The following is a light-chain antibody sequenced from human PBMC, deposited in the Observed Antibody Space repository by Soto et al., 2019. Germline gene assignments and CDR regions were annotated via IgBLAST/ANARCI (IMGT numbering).Light chain of an antibody. CDR2: EVT. Sequence: QSVLTQPASVSGSPGQSITISYTGTSSAIGSYDLVSWYQQHPGTAPKLIIYEVTKRPSGVSTRFSGSKSGNTASLTISGLQAGDEADYYCCSFADFTYVFGTGPKVPVL. V-gene: IGLV2-23*02. CDR3: CSFADFTYV. J-gene: IGLJ1*01. CDR1: SSAIGSYDL.